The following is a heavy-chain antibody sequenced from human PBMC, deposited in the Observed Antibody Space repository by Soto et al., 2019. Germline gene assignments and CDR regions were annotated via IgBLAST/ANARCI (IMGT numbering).Heavy chain of an antibody. Sequence: SETLSLTCTVSGGSISSGGYYWSWIRQHPGKGLEWIGYIYYSGSTYYNPSLKSRVTISVDTSKNQFSLKPSSVTAADTAVYYCARDFRMKGVFDIWGQGTMVTVSS. CDR2: IYYSGST. CDR3: ARDFRMKGVFDI. CDR1: GGSISSGGYY. J-gene: IGHJ3*02. V-gene: IGHV4-31*03.